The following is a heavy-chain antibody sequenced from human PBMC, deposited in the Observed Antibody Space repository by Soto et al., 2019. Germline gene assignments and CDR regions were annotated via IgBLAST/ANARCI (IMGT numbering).Heavy chain of an antibody. D-gene: IGHD1-26*01. CDR2: LYSSGST. J-gene: IGHJ4*02. CDR1: GGSISSYY. Sequence: NPSETLSLTCTVSGGSISSYYWSWIRQPPGKGLEWIGYLYSSGSTNYNPSLGSRVTISVDTSKNQFSLKLTSVTAADTAVYYCTRAAFGSYSTFDSWGQGTLVTVSS. CDR3: TRAAFGSYSTFDS. V-gene: IGHV4-59*01.